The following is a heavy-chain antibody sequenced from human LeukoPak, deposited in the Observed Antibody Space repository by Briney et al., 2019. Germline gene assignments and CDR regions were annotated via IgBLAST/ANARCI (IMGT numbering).Heavy chain of an antibody. CDR3: AKYGDESSGYYSD. CDR1: GFTFSNYA. Sequence: PGGSLRLSCAASGFTFSNYAMSWVRQAPGKGLEWVSAISGSGGSTYYADSVKGRFTISRDNSKNTLYLRMNSLRAEDTAVYYCAKYGDESSGYYSDWGQGTLVTVSS. V-gene: IGHV3-23*01. J-gene: IGHJ4*02. CDR2: ISGSGGST. D-gene: IGHD3-22*01.